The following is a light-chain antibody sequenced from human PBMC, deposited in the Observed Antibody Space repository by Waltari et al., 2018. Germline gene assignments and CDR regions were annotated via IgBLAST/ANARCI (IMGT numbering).Light chain of an antibody. CDR2: EVS. CDR1: SSDVALYIL. CDR3: CSYAGSNTPMV. J-gene: IGLJ2*01. V-gene: IGLV2-23*02. Sequence: QSALPQPASVSGPPEQAFTIPCPGTSSDVALYILCSGYQQHPGKAPKLMIYEVSRRPSGVSNRFSGSKSGNTASLTISGLQAEDESDYYCCSYAGSNTPMVFGGGTKLTVL.